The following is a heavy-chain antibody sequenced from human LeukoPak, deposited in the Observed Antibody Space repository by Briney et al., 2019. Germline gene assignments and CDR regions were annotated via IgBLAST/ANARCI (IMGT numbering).Heavy chain of an antibody. CDR3: ARVARAAAGTGLDY. V-gene: IGHV3-74*01. D-gene: IGHD6-13*01. CDR1: GFTFSSYW. Sequence: GGSLRLSCVASGFTFSSYWMHWVRQDPRKGLVWVSRINGDGRNINYADSVRGRFTISRDNAKNTLYLQMNSLRAEDTAVYYCARVARAAAGTGLDYWGQGTLVTVSS. J-gene: IGHJ4*02. CDR2: INGDGRNI.